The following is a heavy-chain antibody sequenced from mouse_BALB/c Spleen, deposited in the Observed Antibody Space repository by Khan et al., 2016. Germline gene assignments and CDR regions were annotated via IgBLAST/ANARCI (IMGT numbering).Heavy chain of an antibody. CDR3: ARDDGSPRGAMDY. J-gene: IGHJ4*01. CDR2: INPYNGDT. V-gene: IGHV1-20*02. CDR1: GYSFIGYF. Sequence: VQLQQPGPELVKPGASVKISCKASGYSFIGYFMNWVMQSHGKSLEWIGRINPYNGDTFYNQKFKGKATLTVDKSSSTAHMELRSLASEDSAVYYCARDDGSPRGAMDYWGQGTSVTVYS. D-gene: IGHD1-1*01.